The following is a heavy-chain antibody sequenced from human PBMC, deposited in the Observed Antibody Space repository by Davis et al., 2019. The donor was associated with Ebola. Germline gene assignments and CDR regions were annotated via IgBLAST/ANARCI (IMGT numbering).Heavy chain of an antibody. CDR2: TSYDGSNK. J-gene: IGHJ3*02. Sequence: GGSLRLSCAASGFIFSSYAMHWVRQAPGKGLEWVAVTSYDGSNKNYADSVKGRFTISRDNSKNTLYLQMNSLRAEDTAIYYCVRVSRNIATGWYRFDAFDIWGQGTLVTVSS. V-gene: IGHV3-30-3*01. CDR1: GFIFSSYA. CDR3: VRVSRNIATGWYRFDAFDI. D-gene: IGHD6-19*01.